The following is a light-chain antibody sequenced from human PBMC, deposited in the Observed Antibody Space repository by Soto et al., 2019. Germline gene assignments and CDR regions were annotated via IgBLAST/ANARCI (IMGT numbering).Light chain of an antibody. V-gene: IGKV3-20*01. CDR1: QSVSSSY. CDR2: GAS. Sequence: EIVMTQSRATLSVSPGERATLHCRASQSVSSSYLAWYQQKPGQAPRLLIYGASSRATGIRDRFSGSGSGTDFTLTISRLEPEDFAVYYCQQYNNWPPKITFGGGTKVDI. CDR3: QQYNNWPPKIT. J-gene: IGKJ4*01.